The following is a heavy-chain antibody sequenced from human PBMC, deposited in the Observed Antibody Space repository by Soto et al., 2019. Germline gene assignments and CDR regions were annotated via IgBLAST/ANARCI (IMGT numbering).Heavy chain of an antibody. J-gene: IGHJ4*02. CDR3: AKDRASTISGRHFDY. Sequence: GGSLRLSCAASGFTFSNYAMIWVRQAPGKGLESVSGISGSGGTTYYADSVKGRFTISRDNSKNTLYLQMNSLRAEDTAVYFCAKDRASTISGRHFDYWGQGTLVTVSS. V-gene: IGHV3-23*01. CDR1: GFTFSNYA. D-gene: IGHD2-2*02. CDR2: ISGSGGTT.